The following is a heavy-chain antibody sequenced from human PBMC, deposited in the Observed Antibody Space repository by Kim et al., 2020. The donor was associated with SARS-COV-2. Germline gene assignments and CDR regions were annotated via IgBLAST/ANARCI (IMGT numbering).Heavy chain of an antibody. V-gene: IGHV3-30*02. D-gene: IGHD6-6*01. Sequence: GRFTISRDNSKNTLYLQMNSLRAEDTAVYYCAKARIAARPGYYYYYGMDVWGQGTTVTVSS. J-gene: IGHJ6*02. CDR3: AKARIAARPGYYYYYGMDV.